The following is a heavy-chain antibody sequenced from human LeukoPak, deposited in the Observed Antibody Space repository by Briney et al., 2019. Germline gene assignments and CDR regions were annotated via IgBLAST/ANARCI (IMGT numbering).Heavy chain of an antibody. Sequence: SETLSLTCTVSGGSISSSSYYWGWIRQPPGKGLEWIGSIYYSGSTYYNPSLKSRVTISVDTSKNQFSLKLSSVTAADTAVYYCARLPYDFWSGYFDYWGQGTLVTVSS. J-gene: IGHJ4*02. CDR2: IYYSGST. CDR3: ARLPYDFWSGYFDY. D-gene: IGHD3-3*01. CDR1: GGSISSSSYY. V-gene: IGHV4-39*07.